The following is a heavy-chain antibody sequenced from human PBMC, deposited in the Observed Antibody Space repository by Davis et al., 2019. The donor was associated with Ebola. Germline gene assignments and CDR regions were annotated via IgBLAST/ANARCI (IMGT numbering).Heavy chain of an antibody. CDR1: GFTFSNYA. D-gene: IGHD5-12*01. CDR3: AKDGRGSDPYYFDF. V-gene: IGHV3-23*01. CDR2: ISGRGGNT. Sequence: GESLKISCAASGFTFSNYAMSWVRQAPGKGLEWISAISGRGGNTYYADSVKGRFTISRDNSKSTLYLQMNSLRADDTAVYYCAKDGRGSDPYYFDFWGQGALVTVSS. J-gene: IGHJ4*02.